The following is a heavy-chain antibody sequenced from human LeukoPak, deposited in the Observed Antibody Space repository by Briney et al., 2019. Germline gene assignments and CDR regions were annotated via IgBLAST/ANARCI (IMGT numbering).Heavy chain of an antibody. CDR1: GFTFSNYA. D-gene: IGHD3-22*01. V-gene: IGHV3-23*01. CDR2: IRGSGGST. Sequence: GGSLRLSCAASGFTFSNYAMSWVRQAPGKGLEWDSGIRGSGGSTDYADSVKGRFTISRDNFKNTLYLQMNSLRAEDTAVYYCAKDPHYDSSGYSFDPWGQGTLVTVSS. CDR3: AKDPHYDSSGYSFDP. J-gene: IGHJ5*02.